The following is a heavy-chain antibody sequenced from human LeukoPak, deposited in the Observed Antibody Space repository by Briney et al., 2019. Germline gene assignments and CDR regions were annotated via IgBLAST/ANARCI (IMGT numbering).Heavy chain of an antibody. D-gene: IGHD1-26*01. V-gene: IGHV4-4*02. CDR1: GGSISSSNW. J-gene: IGHJ4*02. Sequence: PSGTLSLTCAVSGGSISSSNWWSWVRQPPGKGLEWIGEIYHSGSTNYNPSLKSRVTISVDKSKNQFSLKLSSVTAADTAVYYCARDSPTPSREEEASYFDYWGQGTLVTVSS. CDR2: IYHSGST. CDR3: ARDSPTPSREEEASYFDY.